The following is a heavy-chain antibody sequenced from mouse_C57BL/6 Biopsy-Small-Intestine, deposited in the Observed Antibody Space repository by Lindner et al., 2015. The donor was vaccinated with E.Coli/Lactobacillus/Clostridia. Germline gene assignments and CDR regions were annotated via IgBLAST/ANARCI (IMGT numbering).Heavy chain of an antibody. V-gene: IGHV1S126*01. Sequence: SVKVSCKAFWRHLSAAILSAGCDRPLDKGFEWMGGITPIFGTAIYAQKFQDRVTITADESSNTAYMELSSLRSEDTAVYYCARDILAVMPAALDAFDVWGQGTMVTVSA. J-gene: IGHJ3*01. CDR2: ITPIFGTA. D-gene: IGHD6-1*01. CDR1: RHLSAAIL. CDR3: ARDILAVMPAALDAFDV.